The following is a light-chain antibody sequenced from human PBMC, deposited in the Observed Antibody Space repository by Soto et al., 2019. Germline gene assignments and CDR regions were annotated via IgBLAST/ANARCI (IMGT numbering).Light chain of an antibody. J-gene: IGKJ1*01. CDR2: DVS. V-gene: IGKV3-11*01. CDR1: ESVTNY. Sequence: EIVLTQSPDTLSLSPGERGTLSCRASESVTNYLAWYQQKPGQAPRLLVYDVSNRATGIPARFSGGGSGTDFSLTISRLEPEDFAVYYCHQHGSSPTTLGQGTKVDIK. CDR3: HQHGSSPTT.